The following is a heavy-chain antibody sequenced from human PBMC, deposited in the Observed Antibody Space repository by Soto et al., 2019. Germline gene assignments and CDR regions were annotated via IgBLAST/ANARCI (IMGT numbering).Heavy chain of an antibody. D-gene: IGHD2-15*01. CDR1: GGTFESYD. V-gene: IGHV1-69*01. CDR2: IVPVFETT. Sequence: QVQLEQSGAEVKKPGSSVKVSCKASGGTFESYDFNWVRQAPGHGLEWMGEIVPVFETTKYAQKFQGRVTITGDEPSSTVYMELSSLRSDDTAIYYCATLPRPGSWGQGTLVTVSS. CDR3: ATLPRPGS. J-gene: IGHJ4*02.